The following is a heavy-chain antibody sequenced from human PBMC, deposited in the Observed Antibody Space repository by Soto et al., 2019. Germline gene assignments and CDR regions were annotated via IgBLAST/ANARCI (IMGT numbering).Heavy chain of an antibody. D-gene: IGHD3-22*01. CDR2: ISGTGGST. V-gene: IGHV3-23*01. J-gene: IGHJ4*02. CDR3: AKEMTSGYYLFDY. CDR1: GCTLSSYA. Sequence: EVQLLQSGGGLVQPGGSLRLSCAASGCTLSSYAMSWVRQAPGKGLEWVSTISGTGGSTYYPDSVKGRFTISRDNSKKTVYLQMNSLRAEDAAVYYCAKEMTSGYYLFDYWGQGTLVTVSS.